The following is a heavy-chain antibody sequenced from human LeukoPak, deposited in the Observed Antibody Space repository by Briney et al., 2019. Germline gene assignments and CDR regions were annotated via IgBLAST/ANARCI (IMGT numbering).Heavy chain of an antibody. J-gene: IGHJ4*02. V-gene: IGHV3-21*01. D-gene: IGHD1-26*01. CDR1: GFTLSSYS. CDR2: ISSSSSYI. Sequence: GGSLRLSCAASGFTLSSYSMNWVRQAPGKGLEWVSSISSSSSYIYYADSVKGRFTISRDNAKNSLYLQMNSLRAEDTAVYYCASRSGRVGASNYWGQGTLVTVSS. CDR3: ASRSGRVGASNY.